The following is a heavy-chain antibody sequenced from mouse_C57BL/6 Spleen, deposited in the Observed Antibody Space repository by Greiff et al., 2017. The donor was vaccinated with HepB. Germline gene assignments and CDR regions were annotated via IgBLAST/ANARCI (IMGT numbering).Heavy chain of an antibody. D-gene: IGHD2-5*01. Sequence: EVQLVESGPELVKPGASVKIPCKASGYTFTDYNMDWVKQSHGKSLEWIGDINPNNGGTIYNQKFKGKATLTVDKSSSTAYMELRSLTSEDTAVYYCARLESNPFAYWGQGTLVTVSA. J-gene: IGHJ3*01. CDR2: INPNNGGT. V-gene: IGHV1-18*01. CDR1: GYTFTDYN. CDR3: ARLESNPFAY.